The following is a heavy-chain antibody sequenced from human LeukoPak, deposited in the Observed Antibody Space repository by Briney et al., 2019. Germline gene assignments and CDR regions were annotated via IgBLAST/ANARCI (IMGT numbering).Heavy chain of an antibody. D-gene: IGHD3-10*01. V-gene: IGHV3-66*02. CDR2: IYSGGST. CDR3: ARTYYGSGSYYNTPPYFDY. J-gene: IGHJ4*02. Sequence: GGSLRLSCAASGFTFSSYAMSWVRQAPGKGLEWVSVIYSGGSTYYADSVKGRFTISRDNSKNTLYLQMNSLRAEDTAVYYCARTYYGSGSYYNTPPYFDYWGQGTLVTVSS. CDR1: GFTFSSYA.